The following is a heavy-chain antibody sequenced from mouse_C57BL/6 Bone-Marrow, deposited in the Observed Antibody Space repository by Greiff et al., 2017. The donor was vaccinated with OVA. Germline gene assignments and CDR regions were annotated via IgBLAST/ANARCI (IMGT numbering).Heavy chain of an antibody. V-gene: IGHV1-19*01. CDR3: ARGITTVGADY. CDR1: GYTFTDYY. D-gene: IGHD1-1*01. CDR2: INPYNGGT. J-gene: IGHJ2*01. Sequence: VQLQQSGPVLVKPGASVKMSCKASGYTFTDYYMNWVKQSHGKSLEWIGVINPYNGGTSYNQKFKGKATLTVDKSSSTAYMELNSLTSEDSAVYCCARGITTVGADYWGQGTTLTVSS.